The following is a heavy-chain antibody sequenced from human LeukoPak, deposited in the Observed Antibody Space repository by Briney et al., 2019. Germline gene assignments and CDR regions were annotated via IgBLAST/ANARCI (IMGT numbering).Heavy chain of an antibody. D-gene: IGHD2-21*01. Sequence: SVTLSCKASGYTVTNYYMHWVRQAPGQGLEWMGMINPSIISRTYAQKFKGRVTVTSDTSTSTVYMEVSSLRSEDTAIYYCARSGMWFSTNDWGQGTRDRVSS. CDR2: INPSIISR. J-gene: IGHJ4*02. CDR1: GYTVTNYY. V-gene: IGHV1-46*01. CDR3: ARSGMWFSTND.